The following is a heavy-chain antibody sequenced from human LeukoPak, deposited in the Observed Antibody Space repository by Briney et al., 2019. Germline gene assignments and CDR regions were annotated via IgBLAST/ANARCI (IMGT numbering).Heavy chain of an antibody. J-gene: IGHJ4*02. CDR3: ARDLGSSGDY. Sequence: PSETLSLTCTVSGGSISSYYCSWIRQPPGKGLEWIGYIYYSGSTNYNPSLKSRVTISVDTSKNQFSLKLSSVTAADTAVYYCARDLGSSGDYWGQGTLVTVSS. V-gene: IGHV4-59*01. CDR2: IYYSGST. D-gene: IGHD6-13*01. CDR1: GGSISSYY.